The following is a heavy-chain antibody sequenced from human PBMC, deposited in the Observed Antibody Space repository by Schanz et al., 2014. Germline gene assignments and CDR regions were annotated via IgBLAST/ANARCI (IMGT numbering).Heavy chain of an antibody. V-gene: IGHV1-46*03. J-gene: IGHJ4*02. CDR3: GRGFSRSYIDF. D-gene: IGHD6-6*01. Sequence: QVQLVQSGTQVKKPGASVKVSCKASGYTLSAYSLHWVRQAPGQGLEWMGIINPSGGSTRYGQKCQGRITVTTDTSTSTVYLELSSLRSDDTAVYYCGRGFSRSYIDFWGQGTLITVSS. CDR2: INPSGGST. CDR1: GYTLSAYS.